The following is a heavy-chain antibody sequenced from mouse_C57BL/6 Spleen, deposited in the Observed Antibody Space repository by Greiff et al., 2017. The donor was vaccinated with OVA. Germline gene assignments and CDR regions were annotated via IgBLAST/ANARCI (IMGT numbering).Heavy chain of an antibody. CDR2: INPNNGGT. V-gene: IGHV1-18*01. CDR1: GYTFTDYN. CDR3: AREGIYDGQRWYFDV. J-gene: IGHJ1*03. Sequence: VHVKQSGPELVKPGASVKIPCKASGYTFTDYNMDWVKQSHGKSLEWIGDINPNNGGTIYNQKFKGKATLTVDKSSSTAYMELRSLTSEDTAVYYCAREGIYDGQRWYFDVWGTGTTVTVSS. D-gene: IGHD2-3*01.